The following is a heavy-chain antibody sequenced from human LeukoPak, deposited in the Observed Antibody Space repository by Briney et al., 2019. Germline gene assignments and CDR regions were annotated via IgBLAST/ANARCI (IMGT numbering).Heavy chain of an antibody. CDR3: AKDNASGSYFDY. Sequence: GRSLTLSCAASGFTFDDYAMHWVRQAPGEGLEWVSGISWNSGSIGYADSVKGRFTISRDNAKNSLYLQMNSLRAEDTALYYCAKDNASGSYFDYWGQGTLVTVSS. D-gene: IGHD1-26*01. V-gene: IGHV3-9*01. J-gene: IGHJ4*02. CDR2: ISWNSGSI. CDR1: GFTFDDYA.